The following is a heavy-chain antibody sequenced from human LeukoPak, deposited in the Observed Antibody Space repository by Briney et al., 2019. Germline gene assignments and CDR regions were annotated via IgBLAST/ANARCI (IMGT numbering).Heavy chain of an antibody. J-gene: IGHJ2*01. V-gene: IGHV3-7*03. CDR1: GFTFSSFW. CDR2: IKQDGTEK. CDR3: ARRYFDL. Sequence: GGSLRLSCAVSGFTFSSFWMHWVRQAPGKGLEWVANIKQDGTEKWYVDSVKGRFTISRDNAKNSLYLQMNSLRAEDTAVYYCARRYFDLWGRGTLVTVSS.